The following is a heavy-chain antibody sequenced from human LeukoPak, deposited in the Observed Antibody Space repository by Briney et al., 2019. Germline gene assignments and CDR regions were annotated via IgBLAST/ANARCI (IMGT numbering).Heavy chain of an antibody. D-gene: IGHD3-10*01. V-gene: IGHV3-48*02. CDR2: VSSSSSSI. CDR3: STDHPIGCITMVQGANDY. J-gene: IGHJ4*02. CDR1: GFTFSSYS. Sequence: PGGSLRLSCAASGFTFSSYSMNWVRQAPGPGLEWVSYVSSSSSSIYYADSVKGRFTISRDNAKNSLFLQMNSLRDEDTAVYYCSTDHPIGCITMVQGANDYWGQGTVVTVS.